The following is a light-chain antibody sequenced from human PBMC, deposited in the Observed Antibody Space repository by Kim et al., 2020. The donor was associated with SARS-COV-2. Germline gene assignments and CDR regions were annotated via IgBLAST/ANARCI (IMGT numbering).Light chain of an antibody. J-gene: IGLJ3*02. CDR3: TSYTISNAWV. V-gene: IGLV2-14*03. CDR1: SSDIGNFNS. CDR2: DVS. Sequence: QSALTQPASVSGSPGQSITISCTGSSSDIGNFNSVSWFQQYPGRVPKLLTYDVSVRSSGVSSRFSASKSDNTASLTISGLQAEDEAVYYCTSYTISNAWVFGGGTKVTVL.